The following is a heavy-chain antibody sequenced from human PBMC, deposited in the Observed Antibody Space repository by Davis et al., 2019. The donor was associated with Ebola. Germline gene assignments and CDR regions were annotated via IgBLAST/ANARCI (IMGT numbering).Heavy chain of an antibody. CDR1: GFTFSDYY. CDR2: IYRDGRT. D-gene: IGHD4-17*01. V-gene: IGHV3-66*04. J-gene: IGHJ2*01. CDR3: ARHVYGDFWFFDL. Sequence: GESLKISCAASGFTFSDYYMSWIRQAPGKGLEWVSVIYRDGRTYYADSVKGRFTISRDNSNNTVSLQMNSVRAEDTADYYCARHVYGDFWFFDLWGRGTHVTVSS.